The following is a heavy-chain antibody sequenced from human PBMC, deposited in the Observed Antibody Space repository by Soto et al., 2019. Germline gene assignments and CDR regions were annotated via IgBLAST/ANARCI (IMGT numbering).Heavy chain of an antibody. V-gene: IGHV3-23*01. CDR3: AKALLGWSYHGDY. J-gene: IGHJ4*02. CDR2: ISGSGGST. Sequence: EVQLLESGGGLVQPGGSLRLSCAASGFTFSSYAMSWVRQAPGKGLERVSAISGSGGSTYYADSVKGRFTISKDNSKNTLDLQMNSLRAEDTAVYYCAKALLGWSYHGDYWGQGTLVTVSS. CDR1: GFTFSSYA. D-gene: IGHD1-26*01.